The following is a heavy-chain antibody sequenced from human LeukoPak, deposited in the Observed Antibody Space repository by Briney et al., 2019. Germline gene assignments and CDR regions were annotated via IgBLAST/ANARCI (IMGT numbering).Heavy chain of an antibody. CDR3: ARGMTTVTTPNFDY. D-gene: IGHD4-17*01. Sequence: ASVKVSCKASGYTFTSYYMHWVRQAPGQGLEWMGWINTNTGNPTYAQGFTGRFVFSLDTSVSTAYLQISSLKAEDTAVYYCARGMTTVTTPNFDYWGQGTLVTVSS. CDR2: INTNTGNP. V-gene: IGHV7-4-1*02. CDR1: GYTFTSYY. J-gene: IGHJ4*02.